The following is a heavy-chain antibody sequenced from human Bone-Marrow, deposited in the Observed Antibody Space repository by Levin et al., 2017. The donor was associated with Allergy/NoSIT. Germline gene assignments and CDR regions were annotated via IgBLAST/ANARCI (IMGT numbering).Heavy chain of an antibody. CDR3: ARQDYVWGRDY. CDR1: GFTVINHY. D-gene: IGHD3-16*01. V-gene: IGHV3-66*04. CDR2: IYSGGST. Sequence: GESLKISCAASGFTVINHYMTWVRQAPGKGLEWVSLIYSGGSTYYADSVKGRFTISRDNSKNTVYLQMNSLRVEDTAVYYCARQDYVWGRDYWGQGTLVTVSS. J-gene: IGHJ4*02.